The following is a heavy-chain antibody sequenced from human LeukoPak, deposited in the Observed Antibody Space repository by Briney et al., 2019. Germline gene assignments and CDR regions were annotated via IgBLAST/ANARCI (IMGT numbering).Heavy chain of an antibody. CDR1: GFTVSSNY. D-gene: IGHD4-17*01. V-gene: IGHV3-53*01. Sequence: GGSLRLSCAASGFTVSSNYMSWVRQAPGKGLEWVSVIYSGGSTYYADSVKGRFTISRDNSKNTLYLQMNSLRAEDTAVYYCARGSPEILRSYYYYYMDVWGNGTTVTVS. CDR2: IYSGGST. J-gene: IGHJ6*03. CDR3: ARGSPEILRSYYYYYMDV.